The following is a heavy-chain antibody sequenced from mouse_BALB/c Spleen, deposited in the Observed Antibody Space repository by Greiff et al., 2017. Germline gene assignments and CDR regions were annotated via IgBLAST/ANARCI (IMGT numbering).Heavy chain of an antibody. CDR2: ISNLAYSI. V-gene: IGHV5-15*02. CDR1: GFTFSDYG. CDR3: ARDYGNYSYFDY. Sequence: EVQRVESGGGLVKPGGSLKLSCAASGFTFSDYGMAWVRQAPGKGPEWVAFISNLAYSIYYADTVTGRFTISRENAKNTLYLEMSSLRSEDTAMYYCARDYGNYSYFDYWGQGTTLTVSS. D-gene: IGHD2-1*01. J-gene: IGHJ2*01.